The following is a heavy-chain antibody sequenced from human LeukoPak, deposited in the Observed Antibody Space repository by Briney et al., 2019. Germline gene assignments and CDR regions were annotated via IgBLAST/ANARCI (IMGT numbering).Heavy chain of an antibody. V-gene: IGHV1-2*06. CDR1: GYTFTGYH. CDR3: AFEVLSSGWVS. D-gene: IGHD6-19*01. Sequence: ASVKVSCKASGYTFTGYHIHWVRQAPGQGLEWMGRINPNSGDTNYAQKFQGRVTMTRDTSISTAYMELSRLRSDDTAVYYCAFEVLSSGWVSWGQGALVTVSS. J-gene: IGHJ5*02. CDR2: INPNSGDT.